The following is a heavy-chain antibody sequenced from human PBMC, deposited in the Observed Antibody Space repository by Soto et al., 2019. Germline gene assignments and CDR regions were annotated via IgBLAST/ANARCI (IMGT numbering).Heavy chain of an antibody. V-gene: IGHV4-59*01. CDR2: LYYGRSA. Sequence: QVQLQESGPGLVKPSETLSLTCAVSGDSISSYYCMWIRQPPGKGLESIGYLYYGRSANYNPSLTCRVTLAVDTSTNQCSLTLSSMTAADTAVYYCALRSMAVVPEYWGQGTLGTVSS. D-gene: IGHD3-22*01. CDR3: ALRSMAVVPEY. J-gene: IGHJ4*02. CDR1: GDSISSYY.